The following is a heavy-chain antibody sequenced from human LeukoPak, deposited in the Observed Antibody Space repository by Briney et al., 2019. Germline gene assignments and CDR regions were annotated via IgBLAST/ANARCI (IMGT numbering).Heavy chain of an antibody. V-gene: IGHV3-66*02. CDR3: ARDLFGGTYLGVFDY. J-gene: IGHJ4*02. D-gene: IGHD1-26*01. CDR2: IHAGGTT. Sequence: GGSLRLSCAASGFTVSTNYTSWVRQAPGKGLEWVSIIHAGGTTYYADSVKGRFTISRDNSKNTLYLQMNNLRTEDTAVYYCARDLFGGTYLGVFDYWGQGTLVTVSS. CDR1: GFTVSTNY.